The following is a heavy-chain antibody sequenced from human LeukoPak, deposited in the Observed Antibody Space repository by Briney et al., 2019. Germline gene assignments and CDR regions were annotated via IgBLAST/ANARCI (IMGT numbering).Heavy chain of an antibody. CDR3: ARRGAPSKLYYFDS. J-gene: IGHJ4*02. Sequence: SETLSLTCTVSSASVTTHYWAWIRQPPGKGLEWIGFVSKTGNTNYNPCLKSRVTISADTSKNIFSLKLRTLTAADTAVYFCARRGAPSKLYYFDSWGPGTLVIVSS. D-gene: IGHD1-26*01. CDR2: VSKTGNT. V-gene: IGHV4-59*08. CDR1: SASVTTHY.